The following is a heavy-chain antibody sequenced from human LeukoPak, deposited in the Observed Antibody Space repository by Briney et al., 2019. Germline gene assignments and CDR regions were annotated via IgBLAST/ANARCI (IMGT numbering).Heavy chain of an antibody. CDR2: ISGRGITT. CDR3: ARDPALGYCSGGSCPYFQH. Sequence: GGSLRLSCAASGFTFSTYGMTWVRQASGKGLEWVAGISGRGITTAYAESVKGRFTISRDNAKNSLYLQMNSLRAEDTAVYYCARDPALGYCSGGSCPYFQHWGQGTLVTVSS. CDR1: GFTFSTYG. V-gene: IGHV3-48*03. D-gene: IGHD2-15*01. J-gene: IGHJ1*01.